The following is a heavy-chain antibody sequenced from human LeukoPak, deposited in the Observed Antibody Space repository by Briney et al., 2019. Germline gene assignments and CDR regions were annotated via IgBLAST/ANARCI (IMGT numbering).Heavy chain of an antibody. CDR3: ASKPRGARAAPKYYYYYYMDV. J-gene: IGHJ6*03. CDR1: GGSVNSGGYY. Sequence: SETLSLTCTVSGGSVNSGGYYWAWIRQPPGKGLEWVGSIHYSGNTYYNPSLKSRVTISVDTSKNQFSLKLSSVTAADTAVYYCASKPRGARAAPKYYYYYYMDVWGKGTTVTVSS. V-gene: IGHV4-39*01. D-gene: IGHD1-26*01. CDR2: IHYSGNT.